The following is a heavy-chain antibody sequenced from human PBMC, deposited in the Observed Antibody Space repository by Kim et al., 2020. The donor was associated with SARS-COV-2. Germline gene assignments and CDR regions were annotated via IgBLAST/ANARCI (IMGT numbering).Heavy chain of an antibody. CDR2: INHSGST. D-gene: IGHD3-9*01. CDR3: ARSRWEYYDILTGYQKVYFDY. CDR1: GGSFSGYY. V-gene: IGHV4-34*01. J-gene: IGHJ4*02. Sequence: SETLSLTCAVYGGSFSGYYWSWIRQPPGKGLEWIGEINHSGSTNYNPSLKSRVTISVDTSKNQFSLKLSSVTAADTAVYYCARSRWEYYDILTGYQKVYFDYWGQGTLVTVSS.